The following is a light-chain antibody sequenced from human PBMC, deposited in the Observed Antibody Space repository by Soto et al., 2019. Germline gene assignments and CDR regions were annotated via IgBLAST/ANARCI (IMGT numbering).Light chain of an antibody. J-gene: IGLJ1*01. CDR1: FSDVGPHDY. CDR2: DVT. Sequence: QSLLTHPASLSGSPGQSITISCTGSFSDVGPHDYVSWYQQHPGKAPKLVIYDVTNRPSGVSGRFSGSKSGNTASLTISGLQAEDEADYYCCSYTTSSTYVFGTGTKVTVL. CDR3: CSYTTSSTYV. V-gene: IGLV2-14*03.